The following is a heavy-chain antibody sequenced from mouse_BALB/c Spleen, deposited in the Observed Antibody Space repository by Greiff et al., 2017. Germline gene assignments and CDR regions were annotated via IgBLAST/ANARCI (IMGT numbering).Heavy chain of an antibody. D-gene: IGHD4-1*01. CDR3: ARNGDGGAWFAY. CDR1: GFTFSDYY. CDR2: ISDGGSYT. V-gene: IGHV5-4*02. Sequence: EVQGVESGGGLVKPGGSLKLSCAASGFTFSDYYMYWVRQTPEKRLEWVATISDGGSYTYYPDSVKGRFTISRDNAKNNLYLQMSSLKSEDTAMYYCARNGDGGAWFAYWGQGTLVTVSA. J-gene: IGHJ3*01.